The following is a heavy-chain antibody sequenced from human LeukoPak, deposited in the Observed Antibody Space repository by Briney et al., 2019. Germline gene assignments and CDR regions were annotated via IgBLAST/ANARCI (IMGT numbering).Heavy chain of an antibody. J-gene: IGHJ4*02. Sequence: GGSLRLSCAASGFTFSSYAMHWVRQAPGKGLEWVAVISYDGSNKYYADSVKGRFTISRDNSKNTLYLQMNSLRAEDTAVYYCARDGRGVPNYFDYWGQGTLVTVSS. CDR1: GFTFSSYA. CDR3: ARDGRGVPNYFDY. V-gene: IGHV3-30-3*01. D-gene: IGHD1-26*01. CDR2: ISYDGSNK.